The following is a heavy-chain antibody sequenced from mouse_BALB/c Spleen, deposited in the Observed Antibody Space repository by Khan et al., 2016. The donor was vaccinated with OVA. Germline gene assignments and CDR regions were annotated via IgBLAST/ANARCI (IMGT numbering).Heavy chain of an antibody. CDR2: ISSGDST. V-gene: IGHV5-6-5*01. J-gene: IGHJ3*01. CDR1: GFTFSNYA. Sequence: EVQLQESGGGLVKPGGSLKLSCAASGFTFSNYAMSWVRQSPEKRLEWVASISSGDSTYYLDSVKGRFTISRDNARNILYLQMSSLRSEDTAMYYCARDYWVAYWGQGTLVTVSA. CDR3: ARDYWVAY.